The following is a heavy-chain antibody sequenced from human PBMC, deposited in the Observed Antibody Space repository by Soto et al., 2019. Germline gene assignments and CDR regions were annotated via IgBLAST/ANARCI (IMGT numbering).Heavy chain of an antibody. Sequence: GGSLRLSCAASGFTFSSYSMNWVRQAPGKGLEWVSSISSSSSYIYYADSVKGGFTISRDNAKNSLYLQMNSLRAEETAVYYCARDWAITYYYGSWSLNAFDIWGQGTMVTVSS. CDR3: ARDWAITYYYGSWSLNAFDI. CDR2: ISSSSSYI. J-gene: IGHJ3*02. V-gene: IGHV3-21*01. CDR1: GFTFSSYS. D-gene: IGHD3-10*01.